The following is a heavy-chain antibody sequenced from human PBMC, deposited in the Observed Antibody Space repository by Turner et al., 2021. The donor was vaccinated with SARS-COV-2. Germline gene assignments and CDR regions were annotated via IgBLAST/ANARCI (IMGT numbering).Heavy chain of an antibody. Sequence: EVQLGESGGGLVKPGGSLRISCASSGFNRSRNSMNSVSQALVQEQAWLISMWSSTSYIYYADSVNGRFTISRDNAKNSLYLKMNSVRAEEAAVYDCATIGAADIAVDYYYGRDVWGQGTTFTVSS. CDR2: MWSSTSYI. CDR3: ATIGAADIAVDYYYGRDV. V-gene: IGHV3-21*01. CDR1: GFNRSRNS. D-gene: IGHD6-13*01. J-gene: IGHJ6*02.